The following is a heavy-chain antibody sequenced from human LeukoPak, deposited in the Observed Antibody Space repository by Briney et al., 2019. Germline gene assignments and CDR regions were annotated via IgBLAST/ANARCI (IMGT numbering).Heavy chain of an antibody. D-gene: IGHD1/OR15-1a*01. Sequence: ASEKVSCKASGYTLTDSYMHWVRQAPGQGLEWLAWINPNSGDTNYAQKFQGRVTVTSDTSISTAYMELSGLTSDDTAVYFCAREEQYRNYFDHWGQGTLVTVSS. V-gene: IGHV1-2*02. J-gene: IGHJ4*02. CDR1: GYTLTDSY. CDR3: AREEQYRNYFDH. CDR2: INPNSGDT.